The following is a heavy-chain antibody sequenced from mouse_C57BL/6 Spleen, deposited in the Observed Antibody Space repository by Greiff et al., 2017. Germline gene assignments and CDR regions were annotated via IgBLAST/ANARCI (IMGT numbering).Heavy chain of an antibody. CDR3: ARYGDQGGFAY. CDR1: GYTFTSYW. CDR2: IYPGSGST. V-gene: IGHV1-55*01. Sequence: QVQLQQSGAELVKPGASVKMSCKASGYTFTSYWITWVKQRPGQGLEWIGDIYPGSGSTNYNEKFKSKATLTVDTSTSPAYMQLSSLTSEDSAVYYCARYGDQGGFAYWGQGTLVTVSA. J-gene: IGHJ3*01. D-gene: IGHD2-13*01.